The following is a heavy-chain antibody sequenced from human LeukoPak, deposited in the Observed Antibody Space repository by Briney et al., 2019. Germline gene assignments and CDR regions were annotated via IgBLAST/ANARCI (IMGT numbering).Heavy chain of an antibody. J-gene: IGHJ4*02. D-gene: IGHD3-16*01. V-gene: IGHV4-34*01. CDR3: ARATRGSSHNSGDY. CDR1: GWTFSGYY. CDR2: INHSGST. Sequence: SETLSLTCAVYGWTFSGYYWSWIRQPPGKGLEWIGEINHSGSTNYKPSLRSRVTISVDTSKNQCSLKLSSVTAEDTAVYYCARATRGSSHNSGDYGGEGTLVTVSS.